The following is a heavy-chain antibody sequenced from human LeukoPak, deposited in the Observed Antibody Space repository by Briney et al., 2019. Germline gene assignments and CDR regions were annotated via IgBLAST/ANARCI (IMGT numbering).Heavy chain of an antibody. D-gene: IGHD1-14*01. CDR3: AKKRSIRGDAFDI. J-gene: IGHJ3*02. Sequence: PGGSVRLSCAVSGFTLSSYAMNWVRQAPGKGLEWVSSISASGGSIYYADSVKGRFTISRDSFKNMLYLQMNSLRAEDSAVYYCAKKRSIRGDAFDIWGQGTMVTVSS. CDR1: GFTLSSYA. CDR2: ISASGGSI. V-gene: IGHV3-23*01.